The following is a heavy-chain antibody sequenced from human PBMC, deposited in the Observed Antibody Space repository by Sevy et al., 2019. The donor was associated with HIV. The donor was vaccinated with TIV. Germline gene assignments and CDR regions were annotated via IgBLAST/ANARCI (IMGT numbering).Heavy chain of an antibody. J-gene: IGHJ6*02. V-gene: IGHV1-2*02. D-gene: IGHD3-3*01. CDR1: ESTFTAYY. Sequence: ASVKFSCKASESTFTAYYIHWLRQAPGQGLEWMGWINPNSDDTNYAQKFQGRVSMAADTSISTAYMDLSRLRFDDTAVYYCARGWGIFGGGGGLDVWGQGTTVTVSS. CDR3: ARGWGIFGGGGGLDV. CDR2: INPNSDDT.